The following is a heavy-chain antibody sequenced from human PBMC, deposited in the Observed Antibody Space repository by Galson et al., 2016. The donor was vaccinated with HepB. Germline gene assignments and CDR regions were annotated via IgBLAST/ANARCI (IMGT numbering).Heavy chain of an antibody. CDR2: IKPDGSEK. J-gene: IGHJ6*02. CDR1: GFTFSSYW. D-gene: IGHD2-2*01. Sequence: SLRLSCAASGFTFSSYWMTWVRQAPGKGLEWVANIKPDGSEKYCVDSVKGRFTISRDNAKNSLYLQMNSLRAEDTAVYYCAGCSSTRCYSTHYYYGMDVWGQGTTVTVSS. V-gene: IGHV3-7*02. CDR3: AGCSSTRCYSTHYYYGMDV.